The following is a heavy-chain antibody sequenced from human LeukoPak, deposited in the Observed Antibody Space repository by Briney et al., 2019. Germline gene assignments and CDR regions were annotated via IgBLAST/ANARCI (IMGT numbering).Heavy chain of an antibody. CDR1: GFTFSSYG. CDR3: AKDAIAVAAYYYMDA. Sequence: GGSLRLSCAASGFTFSSYGMHWVRQAPGKGLEWVAFIRYDGSNKYYADSVKGRFTISRDNSKNTLYLQMNSLRAEDTAVYYCAKDAIAVAAYYYMDAWGKGTTVTVSS. V-gene: IGHV3-30*02. J-gene: IGHJ6*03. D-gene: IGHD6-19*01. CDR2: IRYDGSNK.